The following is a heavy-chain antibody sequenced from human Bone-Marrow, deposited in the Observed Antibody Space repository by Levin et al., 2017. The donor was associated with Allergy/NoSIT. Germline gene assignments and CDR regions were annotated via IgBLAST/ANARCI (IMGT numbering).Heavy chain of an antibody. CDR3: ARDWGWKQQLERWFDP. CDR1: GFTFSSYG. Sequence: GESLKISCAASGFTFSSYGMHWVRQAPGKGLEWVAVIWYDGINKYYADSVKGRFTISRDSSKNTLFLQMNSLRVEDTAVYYCARDWGWKQQLERWFDPWGQGTLVIVSS. CDR2: IWYDGINK. D-gene: IGHD6-13*01. V-gene: IGHV3-33*01. J-gene: IGHJ5*02.